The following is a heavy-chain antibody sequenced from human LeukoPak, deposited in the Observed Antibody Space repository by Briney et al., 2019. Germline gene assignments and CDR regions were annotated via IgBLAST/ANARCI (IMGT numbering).Heavy chain of an antibody. Sequence: SETLSLTCSVSGGSISTYYWTWIRQPPGKGLEWIGYIYYSGSTNYNPSLKSRVTISLDTSKNQFSLKLSSVAAADTAVYYCAREEYPRRNMDVWGKGTTVTISS. D-gene: IGHD2/OR15-2a*01. CDR2: IYYSGST. J-gene: IGHJ6*03. CDR1: GGSISTYY. V-gene: IGHV4-59*12. CDR3: AREEYPRRNMDV.